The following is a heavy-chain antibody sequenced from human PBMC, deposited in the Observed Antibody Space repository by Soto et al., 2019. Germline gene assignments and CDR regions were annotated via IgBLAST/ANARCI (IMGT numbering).Heavy chain of an antibody. D-gene: IGHD2-2*01. Sequence: ESGGGLVQPGGSLRLSCAASGFTFSSYWMSWVRQAPGKGLEWVANIKQDGSEKYYVDSVKGRFTISRDNAKNSLYLQMNSLRAEDTAVYYCARELVVPAAFTDYWGQGTLVTVSS. CDR1: GFTFSSYW. J-gene: IGHJ4*02. CDR2: IKQDGSEK. V-gene: IGHV3-7*01. CDR3: ARELVVPAAFTDY.